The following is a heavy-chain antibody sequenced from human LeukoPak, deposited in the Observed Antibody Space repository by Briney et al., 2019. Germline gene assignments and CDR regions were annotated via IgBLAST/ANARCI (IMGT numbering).Heavy chain of an antibody. CDR1: GGTFSSYA. V-gene: IGHV1-69*06. D-gene: IGHD2-2*01. CDR2: IIPIFGTA. CDR3: ATTRLGPDGMDV. J-gene: IGHJ6*02. Sequence: GASVKVSCKASGGTFSSYAISWVRQAPGQGLEWMGGIIPIFGTANYAQKFQGRVTMTEDTSTDTAYMELSSLRSEDTAVYYCATTRLGPDGMDVWGQGTTVTVSS.